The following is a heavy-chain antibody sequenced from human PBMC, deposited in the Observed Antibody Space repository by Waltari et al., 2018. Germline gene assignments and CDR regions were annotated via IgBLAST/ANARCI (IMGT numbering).Heavy chain of an antibody. CDR1: GGSITTITYF. CDR3: ARGLGAIY. Sequence: QLQMEESGPGLVRPSETLSLTCAVSGGSITTITYFWGWIRQPPGKGLEWIGSFSSNGNTYYNPSLKRRVAISGDTSKNQISLLLSSVTAADTAVYYCARGLGAIYWGHGTLVTVSS. CDR2: FSSNGNT. D-gene: IGHD3-16*01. J-gene: IGHJ4*01. V-gene: IGHV4-39*07.